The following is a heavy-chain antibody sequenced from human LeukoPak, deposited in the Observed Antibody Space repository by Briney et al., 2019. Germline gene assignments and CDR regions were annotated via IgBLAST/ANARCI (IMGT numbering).Heavy chain of an antibody. CDR3: AKILGESPRWFDP. V-gene: IGHV3-66*01. J-gene: IGHJ5*02. Sequence: GGSLRLSCAASGFIVSSNYMSWVRQAPGKGLEWVSVLYSDGTTYYADSVKGRFTISRDNAKNMLYLQMNSLRADDTAVYYCAKILGESPRWFDPWGQGTLVTVSS. CDR1: GFIVSSNY. D-gene: IGHD3-10*01. CDR2: LYSDGTT.